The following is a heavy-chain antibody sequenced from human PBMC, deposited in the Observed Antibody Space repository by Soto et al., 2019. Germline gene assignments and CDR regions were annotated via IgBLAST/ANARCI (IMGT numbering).Heavy chain of an antibody. CDR1: GGSFSGYY. Sequence: QVQLQQWGAGLLKPSETLSLTCAVYGGSFSGYYWSWIRQPPGKGLEWIGEINHSGSTNYNPSLKSRVTISVDTSKNQFSLKLSSVTAADTAVYYCARGVGFGGPLGYWGQGTLVTVSS. D-gene: IGHD3-10*01. V-gene: IGHV4-34*01. J-gene: IGHJ4*02. CDR3: ARGVGFGGPLGY. CDR2: INHSGST.